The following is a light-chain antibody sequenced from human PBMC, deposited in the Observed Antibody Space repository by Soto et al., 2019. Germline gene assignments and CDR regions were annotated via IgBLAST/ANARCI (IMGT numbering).Light chain of an antibody. CDR1: QSVSSN. CDR3: QQYNNGYT. J-gene: IGKJ2*01. Sequence: EIVMTQSPATLSVSPGERATLSCRASQSVSSNLAWYQQKPGQAPRLLIYGASTRATGIPARFSGSGSGTEFTLTISSLQSEDFAVYYCQQYNNGYTFGQGTKVDIK. CDR2: GAS. V-gene: IGKV3-15*01.